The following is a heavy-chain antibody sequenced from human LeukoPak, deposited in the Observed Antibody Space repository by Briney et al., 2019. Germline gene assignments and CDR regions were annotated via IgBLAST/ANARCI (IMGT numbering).Heavy chain of an antibody. CDR2: IYSGGNT. V-gene: IGHV3-53*01. J-gene: IGHJ4*02. CDR3: ARVTGGSCSY. D-gene: IGHD2-15*01. Sequence: GGSLRLSCAASGFTVSSNYMSWVRQAPGKGLEWVSIIYSGGNTFYADSVKGRFTISRDNSKNTLYLQMNSLRAEDTAVYYCARVTGGSCSYWGQGTLVTVSP. CDR1: GFTVSSNY.